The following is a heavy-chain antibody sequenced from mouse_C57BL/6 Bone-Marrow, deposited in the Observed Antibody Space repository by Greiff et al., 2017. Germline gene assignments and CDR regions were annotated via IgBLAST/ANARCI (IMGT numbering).Heavy chain of an antibody. CDR1: GFNIKDYY. D-gene: IGHD1-1*01. CDR2: IDPEDGET. V-gene: IGHV14-2*01. Sequence: VQLQQSGAELVKPGASVKLSCTASGFNIKDYYMHWVKQRTEQGLEWIGRIDPEDGETKYAPKFQGKATITADTSSNTAYLQLSSLTSEDTAVFAGDKSAIYYYGSNWFAYWGQGTLVTVSA. CDR3: DKSAIYYYGSNWFAY. J-gene: IGHJ3*01.